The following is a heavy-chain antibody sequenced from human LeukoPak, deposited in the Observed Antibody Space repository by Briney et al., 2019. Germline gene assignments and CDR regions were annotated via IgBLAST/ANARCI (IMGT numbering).Heavy chain of an antibody. V-gene: IGHV3-53*01. CDR2: IYSDDNT. CDR3: AKRPNYYDSSGSGYYFDY. D-gene: IGHD3-22*01. Sequence: PGGSLRLSCAASGFTVRSHYMSWVRQAPGKGLEWVSLIYSDDNTRYADSVKGRFTISRDNSKNTLYLQMNSLRAEDTAVYYCAKRPNYYDSSGSGYYFDYWGQGTLVTVSS. J-gene: IGHJ4*02. CDR1: GFTVRSHY.